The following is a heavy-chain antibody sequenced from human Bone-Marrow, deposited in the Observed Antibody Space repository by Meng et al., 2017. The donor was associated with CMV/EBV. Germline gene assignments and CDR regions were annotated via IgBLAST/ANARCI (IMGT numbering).Heavy chain of an antibody. D-gene: IGHD3-22*01. J-gene: IGHJ4*02. CDR3: ARFQGDYYDSSGYDY. Sequence: SLKVSCKASGGTFSSYSISWVRQAPGQGLEWMGGIIPIFGTANYAQKFQGRVTITTDESTSTAYMELSSLRSEDTAVYYCARFQGDYYDSSGYDYWGQGTLVTVSS. CDR1: GGTFSSYS. V-gene: IGHV1-69*05. CDR2: IIPIFGTA.